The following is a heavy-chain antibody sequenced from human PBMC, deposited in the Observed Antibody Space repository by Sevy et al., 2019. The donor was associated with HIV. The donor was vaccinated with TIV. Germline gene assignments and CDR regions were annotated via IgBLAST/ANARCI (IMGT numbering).Heavy chain of an antibody. V-gene: IGHV3-15*01. CDR3: STDPIIVLLVTDGMDV. CDR1: GFSFSHAW. CDR2: IKSKPDGGTI. Sequence: GGSLRLSCAASGFSFSHAWMTWVRQAPGKGLEWVGRIKSKPDGGTIDYAAPVKGRFTISRDDSKNTLYLQMNSLKTDDTAVYYCSTDPIIVLLVTDGMDVWGQGTTVTVS. J-gene: IGHJ6*02. D-gene: IGHD2-8*02.